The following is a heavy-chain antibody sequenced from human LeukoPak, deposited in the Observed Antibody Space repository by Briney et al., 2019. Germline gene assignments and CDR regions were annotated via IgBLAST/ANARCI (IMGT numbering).Heavy chain of an antibody. CDR2: IDEDGKTI. J-gene: IGHJ5*02. D-gene: IGHD3-3*01. Sequence: GGSLRLSCAASGFTFDDYAMHWVRQAPGKGLEWVSRIDEDGKTIDYADSVKGRFTISRDNAKDTLYLQMSSLRDEDTAVYYCVSDLCGGDDQWGRGTLVTVSS. CDR1: GFTFDDYA. CDR3: VSDLCGGDDQ. V-gene: IGHV3-9*01.